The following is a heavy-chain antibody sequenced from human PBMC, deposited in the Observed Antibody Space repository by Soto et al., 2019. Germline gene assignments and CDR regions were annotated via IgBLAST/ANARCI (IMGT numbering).Heavy chain of an antibody. D-gene: IGHD6-13*01. J-gene: IGHJ4*02. V-gene: IGHV3-30-3*01. CDR2: ISYDGSNK. CDR1: GFTFSSYA. Sequence: PGGSLRLSCAASGFTFSSYAMHWVRQAPGKGLEWVAVISYDGSNKYYADSVKGRFTISRDNSKNTLYLQMNSLRAEDTAVYYCARDPQSGYSSSWFFLVNWGKGTLVTVSS. CDR3: ARDPQSGYSSSWFFLVN.